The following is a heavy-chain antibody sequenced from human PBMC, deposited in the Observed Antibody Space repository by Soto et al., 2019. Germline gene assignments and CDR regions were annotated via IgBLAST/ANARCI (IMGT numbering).Heavy chain of an antibody. J-gene: IGHJ6*03. D-gene: IGHD6-19*01. CDR2: IIPILGIA. CDR3: ARDSQDAYSSGWYDYYYYMDV. CDR1: GGTFSSYT. Sequence: QVQLVQSGAEVKKPGSSVKVSCKASGGTFSSYTISWVRQAPGQGLEWMGRIIPILGIANYAQKFQGRVTIPADKSTSQAYMELSSLRSEEPAVYYCARDSQDAYSSGWYDYYYYMDVWRKGPTVTVS. V-gene: IGHV1-69*08.